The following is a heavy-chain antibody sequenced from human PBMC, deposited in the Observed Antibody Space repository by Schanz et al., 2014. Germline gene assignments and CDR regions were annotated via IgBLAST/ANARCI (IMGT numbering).Heavy chain of an antibody. D-gene: IGHD2-2*01. CDR1: GGTFSSDT. Sequence: QGQLVQSGPEVKEPGSSVKVSCKASGGTFSSDTISWVRQARGQGLEWVGRFIPILDVGNYAQQFQGRVTFTADKSTSTAYMELSSLRYEDTALYYCARGTMPGTFDIWGQGTMVTVSS. J-gene: IGHJ3*02. V-gene: IGHV1-69*02. CDR2: FIPILDVG. CDR3: ARGTMPGTFDI.